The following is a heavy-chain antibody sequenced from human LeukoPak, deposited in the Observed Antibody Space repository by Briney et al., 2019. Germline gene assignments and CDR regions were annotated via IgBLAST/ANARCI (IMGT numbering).Heavy chain of an antibody. J-gene: IGHJ4*02. CDR1: GFTFSIYA. V-gene: IGHV3-23*01. Sequence: GGSLRLSCAASGFTFSIYAMSWVRQAPGKGLEWVSAISGSGGTAYYADSVKGRFTISRDNSKNTPYLQMNSLRAEDTAVYYCAKKGYYDGSGYYMYYFDHWGQGTLVTVSS. D-gene: IGHD3-22*01. CDR2: ISGSGGTA. CDR3: AKKGYYDGSGYYMYYFDH.